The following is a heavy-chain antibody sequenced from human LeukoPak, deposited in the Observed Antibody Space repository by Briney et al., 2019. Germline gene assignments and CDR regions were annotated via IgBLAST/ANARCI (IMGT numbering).Heavy chain of an antibody. Sequence: GGSLRLSCAASGFTFSNAWMSWVRQAPGKGLEWVGRIKSKTDGGTTDYAAPVKGRFTISRDDSKNTLYLQMNSLKTEDTAVYYCTTGGGVVVIYTFDYWGQGTLVTVSS. CDR3: TTGGGVVVIYTFDY. CDR2: IKSKTDGGTT. V-gene: IGHV3-15*01. D-gene: IGHD2-21*01. J-gene: IGHJ4*02. CDR1: GFTFSNAW.